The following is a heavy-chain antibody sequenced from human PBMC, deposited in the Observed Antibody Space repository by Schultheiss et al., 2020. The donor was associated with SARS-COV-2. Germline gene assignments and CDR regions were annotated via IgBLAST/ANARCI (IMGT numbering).Heavy chain of an antibody. Sequence: SQTLSLTCSVSRDSISSYYWSYIRQPPGKGLEWIGYVHYNGSTNYNPSLKSRVTISVGTSKNQFSLKLSSVTAADTAVYYCATDYKDYGSSWTTKWGQGTLVTVSS. V-gene: IGHV4-59*12. D-gene: IGHD4-17*01. CDR1: RDSISSYY. CDR3: ATDYKDYGSSWTTK. J-gene: IGHJ4*02. CDR2: VHYNGST.